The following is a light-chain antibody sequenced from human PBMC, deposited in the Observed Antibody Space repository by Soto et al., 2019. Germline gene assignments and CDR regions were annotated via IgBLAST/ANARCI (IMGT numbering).Light chain of an antibody. J-gene: IGLJ2*01. V-gene: IGLV2-23*02. CDR3: SSYAGTTRVVV. CDR2: EVT. Sequence: QSALTQPASVSGSPGQSITISCTATSSDVGSFNLVSWYQQHPGKTPKLLIYEVTKRPSGVSDRFTASKSGNTASLTISGLLAEDEADYYCSSYAGTTRVVVFAGGTKLTVL. CDR1: SSDVGSFNL.